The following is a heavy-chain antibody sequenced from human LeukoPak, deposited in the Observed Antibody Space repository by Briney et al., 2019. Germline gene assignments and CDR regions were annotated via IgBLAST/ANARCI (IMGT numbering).Heavy chain of an antibody. CDR1: GFTFSSYP. J-gene: IGHJ4*02. CDR2: ISNDGSNK. Sequence: PGGSLRLSCAASGFTFSSYPMHWVRQAPGKGLEWVAVISNDGSNKYYAGSVKGRFTISRDNSKNTLYVQMNSLRAEDTAVYYCAKCESYDSSGPNDYWGQGTLVTVSS. D-gene: IGHD3-22*01. V-gene: IGHV3-30-3*02. CDR3: AKCESYDSSGPNDY.